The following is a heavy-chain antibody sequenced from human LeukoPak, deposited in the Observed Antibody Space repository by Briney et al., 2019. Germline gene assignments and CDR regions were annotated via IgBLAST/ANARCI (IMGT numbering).Heavy chain of an antibody. CDR1: GFTFSSYG. V-gene: IGHV3-30*02. CDR2: IRYDEIYK. Sequence: GWSLRLSFPASGFTFSSYGMHWVRQAPGKGLEGVASIRYDEIYKYYTDSVKGRFTISRDNSKNTLYLQMNSLRPEDTAVYYCAKDRDDYVWGSDRTLDYWGQGTLVTVSS. D-gene: IGHD3-16*02. J-gene: IGHJ4*02. CDR3: AKDRDDYVWGSDRTLDY.